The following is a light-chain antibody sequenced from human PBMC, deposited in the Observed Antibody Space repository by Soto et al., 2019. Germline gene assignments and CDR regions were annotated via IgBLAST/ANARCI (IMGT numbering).Light chain of an antibody. V-gene: IGKV3-11*01. Sequence: EIVLTQAPATLPLSPGERATLSCRASQTISSYLAWYQQKPGQAPRLLIYDASNRATGIPARFSGSGSGTDFTLTISSLEPEDFAVYYCQQRSNSPRTFGQGTKLEIK. CDR2: DAS. CDR1: QTISSY. J-gene: IGKJ2*01. CDR3: QQRSNSPRT.